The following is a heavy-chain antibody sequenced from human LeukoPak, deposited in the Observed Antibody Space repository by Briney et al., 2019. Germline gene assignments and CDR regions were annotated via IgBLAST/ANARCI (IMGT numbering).Heavy chain of an antibody. V-gene: IGHV3-30-3*01. D-gene: IGHD2-2*01. J-gene: IGHJ6*02. CDR1: GCTFSSYA. Sequence: GGSLTLSCAASGCTFSSYAMHWVRQAPGKGLERVAVISYDGSNKYYADSVKGRFTISRDNSKNTLYQQMNSLRAEDTAVYFCAREREYQHHPKYNYYGMDVWGQGNTVTVSS. CDR3: AREREYQHHPKYNYYGMDV. CDR2: ISYDGSNK.